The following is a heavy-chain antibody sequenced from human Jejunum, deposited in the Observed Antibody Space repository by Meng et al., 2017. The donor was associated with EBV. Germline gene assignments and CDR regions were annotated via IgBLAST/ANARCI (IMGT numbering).Heavy chain of an antibody. CDR2: MNPNSGNT. CDR1: RYTFTRYD. Sequence: VEYGDVVKKPGDSVKVSCKASRYTFTRYDINWVRQATGQGLEWMGWMNPNSGNTGYAQKFQGRVTMTRNTSISTAYMELSSLRSEDTAVYYCARGASYGSALPWGQGTLVTVSS. CDR3: ARGASYGSALP. V-gene: IGHV1-8*01. J-gene: IGHJ5*02. D-gene: IGHD5-18*01.